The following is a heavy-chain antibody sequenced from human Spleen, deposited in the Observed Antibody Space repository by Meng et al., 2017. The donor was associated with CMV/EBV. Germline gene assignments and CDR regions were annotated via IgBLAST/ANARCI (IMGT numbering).Heavy chain of an antibody. CDR3: AGAMGYGSGSYADY. J-gene: IGHJ4*02. CDR2: INHSGST. D-gene: IGHD3-10*01. Sequence: VYGASFGGSSWCSIRQPPGKGLEWIGEINHSGSTNCNPSLKSRVTISVDTSKSQFSLKLYSVTAADTAVYYCAGAMGYGSGSYADYWGQGTLVTVSS. CDR1: GASFGGSS. V-gene: IGHV4-34*01.